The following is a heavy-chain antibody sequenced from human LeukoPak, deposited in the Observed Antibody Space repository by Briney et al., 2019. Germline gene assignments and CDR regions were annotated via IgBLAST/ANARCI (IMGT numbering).Heavy chain of an antibody. J-gene: IGHJ5*02. CDR2: INHSGST. CDR3: ARRDDLNWFDP. Sequence: SETLSLTCAVYGVSFSGYYWSWIRQPPGKGLEWIGEINHSGSTNYNPSLKSRVTISVDTSKNQFSLKLSSVTAADTAVYYCARRDDLNWFDPWGQGTLVTVSS. V-gene: IGHV4-34*01. CDR1: GVSFSGYY.